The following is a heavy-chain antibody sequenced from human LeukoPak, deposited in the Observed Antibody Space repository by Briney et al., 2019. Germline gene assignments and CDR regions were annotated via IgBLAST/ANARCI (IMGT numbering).Heavy chain of an antibody. CDR2: INHSGSA. CDR3: AGGAGAFQH. CDR1: GGSFSGYY. D-gene: IGHD7-27*01. V-gene: IGHV4-34*01. J-gene: IGHJ1*01. Sequence: SETLSLTCAVYGGSFSGYYWSWIRQPPGKGLEWIGEINHSGSANYNPSLKSRVTISVDTSKNQFSLKLSSVTAADTAVYYCAGGAGAFQHWGQGTLVTVSS.